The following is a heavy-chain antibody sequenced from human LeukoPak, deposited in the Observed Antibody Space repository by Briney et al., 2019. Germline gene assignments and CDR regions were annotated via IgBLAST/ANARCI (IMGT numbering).Heavy chain of an antibody. CDR2: INSDGSST. CDR3: ARGYCSFTSCPVDY. V-gene: IGHV3-74*01. CDR1: GFTFSSYW. Sequence: GGSLRLSCAASGFTFSSYWMHWVRQAPGXXXVWVSHINSDGSSTRYADSVKGRFTISRDNAKNTLYLQMNSLRAEDTAVYYCARGYCSFTSCPVDYWGQGILVTVSS. D-gene: IGHD2-2*01. J-gene: IGHJ4*02.